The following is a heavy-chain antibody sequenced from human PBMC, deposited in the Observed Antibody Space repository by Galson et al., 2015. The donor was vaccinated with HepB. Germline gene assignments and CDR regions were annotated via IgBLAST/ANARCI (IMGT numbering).Heavy chain of an antibody. J-gene: IGHJ6*02. CDR1: GYSFTSYW. V-gene: IGHV5-51*01. CDR2: IYPGDSDT. CDR3: ARCFRHMVRGPLAHYGMDV. D-gene: IGHD3-10*01. Sequence: QSGAEVKKPGESLKISCKGSGYSFTSYWIGWVRQMPGKGLEWMGIIYPGDSDTRYSPSFQGQVTISADKSISTAYLQWSSLKASDTAMYYCARCFRHMVRGPLAHYGMDVWGQGTTVTVSS.